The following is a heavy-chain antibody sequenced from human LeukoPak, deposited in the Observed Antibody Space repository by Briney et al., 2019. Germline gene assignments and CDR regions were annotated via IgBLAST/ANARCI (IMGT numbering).Heavy chain of an antibody. D-gene: IGHD1-1*01. CDR1: GGSISSSSYY. Sequence: PSETLSLTCTVSGGSISSSSYYWGWIRQPPGKGLEWVGSIYYSGSTYYNPSLKSRVTISVDTSKNQFSLKLSSVTAADTAVYYCARDWRGTAPSYYMDVWGKGTTVTVSS. CDR3: ARDWRGTAPSYYMDV. J-gene: IGHJ6*03. V-gene: IGHV4-39*07. CDR2: IYYSGST.